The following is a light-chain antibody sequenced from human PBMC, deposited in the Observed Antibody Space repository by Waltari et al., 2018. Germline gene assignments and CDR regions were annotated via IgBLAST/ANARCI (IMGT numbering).Light chain of an antibody. Sequence: QSVLTQPASVSGSPGQSITIPCTGTRSEVGGYDYVSWYQQQPGKAPKLIIYDVKNRPSGVSNRFSGSKSGDTASLTISGLQAEDEADYYCSSYAVTTTLLFGGGTKLTVL. J-gene: IGLJ2*01. CDR2: DVK. V-gene: IGLV2-14*03. CDR3: SSYAVTTTLL. CDR1: RSEVGGYDY.